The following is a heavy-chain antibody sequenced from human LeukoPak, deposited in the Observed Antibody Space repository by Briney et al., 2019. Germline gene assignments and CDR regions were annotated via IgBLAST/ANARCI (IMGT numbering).Heavy chain of an antibody. CDR3: ARRLEFNYGGNHYDAFDI. V-gene: IGHV3-30*03. CDR2: ISYDGSNK. Sequence: GGSLRLSCAASGFTFSSYGMHWVRQAPGKGLEWVAVISYDGSNKYYADSVKGRFTISRDNSKNTLYLQMNSLRAEDTAVYYCARRLEFNYGGNHYDAFDIWGQGTMVTVSS. D-gene: IGHD4-23*01. J-gene: IGHJ3*02. CDR1: GFTFSSYG.